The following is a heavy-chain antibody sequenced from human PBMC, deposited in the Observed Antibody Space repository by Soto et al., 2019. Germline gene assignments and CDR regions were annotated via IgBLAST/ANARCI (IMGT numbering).Heavy chain of an antibody. CDR2: TYYRSKWYN. D-gene: IGHD2-8*01. CDR3: ARVFYCSNGVCYRPFDY. J-gene: IGHJ4*02. Sequence: SQTLSLTCVISGDSVYSNRAAWSWIRQSPSRGLEWLGRTYYRSKWYNDYAVSVKSRININPDTSKNQFSLQLNSVTPEDTAVYYCARVFYCSNGVCYRPFDYWGQGTLVTVSS. V-gene: IGHV6-1*01. CDR1: GDSVYSNRAA.